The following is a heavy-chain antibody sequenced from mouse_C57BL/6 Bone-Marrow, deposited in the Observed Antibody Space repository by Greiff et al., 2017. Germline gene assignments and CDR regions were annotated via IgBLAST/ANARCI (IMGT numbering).Heavy chain of an antibody. CDR3: TGVPYGSRTGFAY. Sequence: EVQVVESGGGLVQPGGSMKLSCVASGFTFSNYWMNWVRQSPEKGLEWVAQIRLKSDNSATHYAESVKGRFTISRDDSKSSVYLQMNNLRAEDTGIYYCTGVPYGSRTGFAYWGQGTLVTVSA. CDR1: GFTFSNYW. V-gene: IGHV6-3*01. CDR2: IRLKSDNSAT. J-gene: IGHJ3*01. D-gene: IGHD1-1*01.